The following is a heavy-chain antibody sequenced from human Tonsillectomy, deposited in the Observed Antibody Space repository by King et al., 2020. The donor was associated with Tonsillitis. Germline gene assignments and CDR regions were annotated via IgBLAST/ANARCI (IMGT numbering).Heavy chain of an antibody. D-gene: IGHD3-22*01. Sequence: VQLVESGAELKRPGASVKVSCKASGYTFADYGLTWVRQAPGQGLEWMGWISAYNGHTNYAQRFQGRVTMTTNTSTTTVYMELRSLRSDDTAIYYCAREGDYYPLDAFDMWGQGTMVTVS. CDR2: ISAYNGHT. J-gene: IGHJ3*02. V-gene: IGHV1-18*04. CDR1: GYTFADYG. CDR3: AREGDYYPLDAFDM.